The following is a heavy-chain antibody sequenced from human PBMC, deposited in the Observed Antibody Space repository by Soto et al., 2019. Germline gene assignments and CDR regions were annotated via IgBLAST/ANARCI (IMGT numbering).Heavy chain of an antibody. D-gene: IGHD6-25*01. CDR3: ARSPAAGNWLDL. CDR2: ISTSTGYT. Sequence: PGGSLRLSCAASGFTFSDYYMSWFRQAPGKGLEWVSYISTSTGYTNYADSVKGRFTISRDNAKNVLYLQMNSLRAEDTAVSYCARSPAAGNWLDLCGQGTQVTVYS. CDR1: GFTFSDYY. J-gene: IGHJ5*02. V-gene: IGHV3-11*06.